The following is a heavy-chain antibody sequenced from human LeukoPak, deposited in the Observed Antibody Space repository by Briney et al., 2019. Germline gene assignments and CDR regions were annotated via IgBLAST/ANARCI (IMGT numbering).Heavy chain of an antibody. Sequence: SETLSLTCAVYGGSFSGYYWSWIRQPPGKGLEWIGEINHSGSTNYNPSLKSRVTISVDTSKNQFSLKLSSVTAADTAVYYCARLGRFRFFRGGRWDWLDPWGQGTLVTVSS. V-gene: IGHV4-34*01. CDR1: GGSFSGYY. CDR2: INHSGST. CDR3: ARLGRFRFFRGGRWDWLDP. D-gene: IGHD2-15*01. J-gene: IGHJ5*02.